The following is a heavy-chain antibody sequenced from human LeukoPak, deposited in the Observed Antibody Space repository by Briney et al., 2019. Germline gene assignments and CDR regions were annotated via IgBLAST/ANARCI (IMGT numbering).Heavy chain of an antibody. J-gene: IGHJ4*02. V-gene: IGHV3-30*03. CDR2: ISYDGSNK. CDR3: ARPRGCGSSRCNNFDY. Sequence: GGSLRLSCAASGFTFSSYGMHWVRQAPGKGLEWVAVISYDGSNKYYADSVKGRFTISRDNSKNTLYLQMNSLRAEDTAVYYCARPRGCGSSRCNNFDYWGQGTLVTVSS. D-gene: IGHD2-2*01. CDR1: GFTFSSYG.